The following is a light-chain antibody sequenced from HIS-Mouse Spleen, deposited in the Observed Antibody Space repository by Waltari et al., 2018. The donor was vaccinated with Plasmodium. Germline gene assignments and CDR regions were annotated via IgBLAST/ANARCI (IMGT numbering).Light chain of an antibody. CDR1: QSVSSSY. CDR2: GAS. CDR3: QQYGSSPPYT. Sequence: IVLTQSPGPLSLSPGERATLSCKASQSVSSSYLAWYQQKPGNAPRPLICGASSSATGIPDRFSGSGSGTDFTLTISRLEPEDFAVYYCQQYGSSPPYTFGQGTKLEIK. V-gene: IGKV3-20*01. J-gene: IGKJ2*01.